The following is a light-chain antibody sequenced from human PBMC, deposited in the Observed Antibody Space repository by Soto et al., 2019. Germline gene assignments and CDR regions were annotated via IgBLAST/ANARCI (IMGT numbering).Light chain of an antibody. V-gene: IGKV3-20*01. CDR2: GAS. CDR1: QSVSGTY. J-gene: IGKJ3*01. Sequence: EIVLTQSPGTLSLSPGERATLSCRASQSVSGTYLAWYQQRPGQAPKVLIYGASRRAAGIPDRFSGSGSGTDFTLTISRLEPEDFAVYYCQHYGASPFNFGPRTKVDIK. CDR3: QHYGASPFN.